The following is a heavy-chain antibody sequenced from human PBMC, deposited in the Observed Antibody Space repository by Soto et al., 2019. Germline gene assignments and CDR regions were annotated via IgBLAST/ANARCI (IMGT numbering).Heavy chain of an antibody. V-gene: IGHV1-8*01. Sequence: QVQLVQSGAEVKKPGASVKVSCKASGYMFSTYDINWVRQAPGQGLEWMGWLNPNSGNTGYAQKFQGRVTMTRNTSINTAYMELSSLGSDDTAVYYCARDHRYNWNDEGWFEPWGQGTLVTVSS. CDR3: ARDHRYNWNDEGWFEP. D-gene: IGHD1-20*01. J-gene: IGHJ5*02. CDR1: GYMFSTYD. CDR2: LNPNSGNT.